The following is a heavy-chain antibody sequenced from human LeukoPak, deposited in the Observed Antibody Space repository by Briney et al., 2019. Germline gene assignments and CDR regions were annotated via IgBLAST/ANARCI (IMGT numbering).Heavy chain of an antibody. CDR3: AKLIGRMVRGYFDY. V-gene: IGHV3-30*18. Sequence: GGSLRLSCAASGFTFSSYGMHWVRQAPGKGLEWVAVISYDGSNKYYADSVKGRFTISRDNSKNTLYLQMNSLRAEDTAVYYCAKLIGRMVRGYFDYWGQGTLVTVSS. D-gene: IGHD3-10*01. J-gene: IGHJ4*02. CDR2: ISYDGSNK. CDR1: GFTFSSYG.